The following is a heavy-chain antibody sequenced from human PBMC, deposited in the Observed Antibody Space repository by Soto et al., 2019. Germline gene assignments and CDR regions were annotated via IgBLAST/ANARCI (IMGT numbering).Heavy chain of an antibody. CDR2: ISAYNGNT. CDR1: GYTFTSYG. Sequence: QVQLVQSGAEVKKPGASVKVSCKASGYTFTSYGISWVRQAPGQGLEWMGWISAYNGNTNYAQKLQGRVTRTTDTSTSTAYMELRSLRSDDTAVYYCARDKVDNWNYLVGADWFDPWGQGTMVTVSS. J-gene: IGHJ5*02. D-gene: IGHD1-7*01. CDR3: ARDKVDNWNYLVGADWFDP. V-gene: IGHV1-18*04.